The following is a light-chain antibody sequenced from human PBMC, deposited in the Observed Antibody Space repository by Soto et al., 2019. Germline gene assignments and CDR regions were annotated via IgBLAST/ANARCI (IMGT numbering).Light chain of an antibody. Sequence: DIVMTQSPLSLPVTPGEPASISCRSSQSLLHSNGYNYLDWYLQKPGQSPQLLIYFGSYRASGVPDRFSGSGSGTDFTLKISRVEAEDVGVYYCMQALQTRTFGQGTKVDIK. V-gene: IGKV2-28*01. CDR2: FGS. CDR1: QSLLHSNGYNY. J-gene: IGKJ1*01. CDR3: MQALQTRT.